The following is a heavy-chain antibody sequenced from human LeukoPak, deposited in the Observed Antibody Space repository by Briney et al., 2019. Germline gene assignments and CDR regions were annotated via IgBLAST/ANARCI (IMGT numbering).Heavy chain of an antibody. Sequence: KPGGSLRLSCAASGFTFSSYSMNWVRQAPGKGLEWVSSISSSSNFIYYADSVKGRFTISRDNARNSLYLQMNSLRAEDTAVYYCARHGAGDGRAFDIWGQGTMVTVSS. CDR1: GFTFSSYS. CDR2: ISSSSNFI. V-gene: IGHV3-21*01. J-gene: IGHJ3*02. D-gene: IGHD5-24*01. CDR3: ARHGAGDGRAFDI.